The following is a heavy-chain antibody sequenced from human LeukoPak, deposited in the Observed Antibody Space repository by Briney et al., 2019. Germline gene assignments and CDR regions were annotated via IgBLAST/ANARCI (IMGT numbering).Heavy chain of an antibody. CDR3: ARDRQQWLVGESDY. CDR2: ISAYNGNT. J-gene: IGHJ4*02. Sequence: ASVKVSCKASGYTFTSYGISWVRQAPGQGLEWMGWISAYNGNTNYAQKLLGRVTMTTDTSTSTAYMELRSLRSDDTAVYYCARDRQQWLVGESDYWGQGTLVTVSS. V-gene: IGHV1-18*01. D-gene: IGHD6-19*01. CDR1: GYTFTSYG.